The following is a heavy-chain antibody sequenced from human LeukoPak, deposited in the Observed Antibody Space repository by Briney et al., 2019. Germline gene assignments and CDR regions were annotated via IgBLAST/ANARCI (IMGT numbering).Heavy chain of an antibody. CDR1: GYTFSTYP. CDR2: MNTNSGNT. D-gene: IGHD3-3*01. Sequence: ASVKVSCKASGYTFSTYPINWVRQATGQGLEWMGWMNTNSGNTGYSQNFQGRVTMTRDTSISTAYMELSSLMSEDTAVYYCARGLPKAVFGMVIEDWGQGTLVTVSS. J-gene: IGHJ1*01. V-gene: IGHV1-8*02. CDR3: ARGLPKAVFGMVIED.